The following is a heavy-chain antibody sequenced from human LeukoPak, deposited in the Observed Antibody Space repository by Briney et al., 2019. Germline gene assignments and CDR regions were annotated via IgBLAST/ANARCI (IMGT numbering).Heavy chain of an antibody. CDR1: EYRFTDYW. CDR2: IYPGDSDT. D-gene: IGHD1-26*01. Sequence: GESLKISCKGSEYRFTDYWIGWVRQMPGKGLGWMGVIYPGDSDTTYSPSFQGQVTISADKSISTAYLQWSSLKASDTAMYYCARHRLGRRDAFDIWGRGTMVSVSS. J-gene: IGHJ3*02. CDR3: ARHRLGRRDAFDI. V-gene: IGHV5-51*01.